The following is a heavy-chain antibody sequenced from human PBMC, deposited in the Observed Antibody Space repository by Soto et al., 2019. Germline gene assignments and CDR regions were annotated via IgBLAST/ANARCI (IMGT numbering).Heavy chain of an antibody. CDR1: GGSFSGYY. J-gene: IGHJ4*02. CDR3: ARMLRGSSGNDY. Sequence: SETLSLTCAVYGGSFSGYYWSWIRQPPGKGLEWIGEINHSGSTNYNPSLKSRVTISVDTSKNQFSLKLSSVTAADTAVYYCARMLRGSSGNDYWGQGTLVTVSS. CDR2: INHSGST. D-gene: IGHD6-25*01. V-gene: IGHV4-34*01.